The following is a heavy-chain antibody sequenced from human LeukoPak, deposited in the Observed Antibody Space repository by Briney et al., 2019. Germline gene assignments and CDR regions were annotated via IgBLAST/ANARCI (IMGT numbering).Heavy chain of an antibody. V-gene: IGHV3-30*03. D-gene: IGHD5-12*01. CDR3: ASTSGYDFWDMGY. J-gene: IGHJ4*02. CDR1: GVTLSPYG. Sequence: PGMSLRLSCAASGVTLSPYGMHWVRQAPGKGLEWVAVISYEGGTQHYADSVKGRFIISRDNPRNTLYLQMNSLRAEDTAVYYCASTSGYDFWDMGYWGQGTLVTVSS. CDR2: ISYEGGTQ.